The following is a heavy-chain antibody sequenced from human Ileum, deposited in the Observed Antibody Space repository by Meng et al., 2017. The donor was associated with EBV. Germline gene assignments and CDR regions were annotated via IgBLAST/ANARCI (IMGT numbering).Heavy chain of an antibody. D-gene: IGHD4-23*01. CDR2: IQHSGST. J-gene: IGHJ4*02. Sequence: QRQLQASGSGLVKPSQTLSLTCAVSGGSISSGGHSWSWIRQPPGKGLEWIGDIQHSGSTYYNPSLKSRVTISVDRSRNQFSLKLSSVTAADTAVYYCARAHPVVYFFDYWGQGTLVTVSS. CDR1: GGSISSGGHS. V-gene: IGHV4-30-2*01. CDR3: ARAHPVVYFFDY.